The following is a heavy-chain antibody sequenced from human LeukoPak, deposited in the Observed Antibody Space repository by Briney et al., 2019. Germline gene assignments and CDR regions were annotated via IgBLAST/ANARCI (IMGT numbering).Heavy chain of an antibody. CDR1: GFSFSDYW. D-gene: IGHD1-14*01. Sequence: PGGSLRLSCAASGFSFSDYWMNWVCQAPGKGLEWVANINQDESEKYYVDSVKGRFTISRDNAKNSLYLQMNSLRVEDTAVYYCARTPGPGPENYWGQGTLVTVSS. CDR2: INQDESEK. J-gene: IGHJ4*02. CDR3: ARTPGPGPENY. V-gene: IGHV3-7*01.